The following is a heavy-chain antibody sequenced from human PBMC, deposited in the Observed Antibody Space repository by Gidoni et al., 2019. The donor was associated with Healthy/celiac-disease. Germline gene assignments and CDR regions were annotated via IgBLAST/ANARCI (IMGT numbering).Heavy chain of an antibody. D-gene: IGHD6-19*01. J-gene: IGHJ4*02. Sequence: QVQLVESGGGVVQPGRSLRLSCAASGFTFSSYGMHWVRQAPGKGLEWVAVRWYDGSNKYYADSVKGRFTISRDNSKNTLYLQMNSLRAEDTAVYYCARDADSSGWSYYFDYWGQGTLVTVSS. V-gene: IGHV3-33*01. CDR1: GFTFSSYG. CDR2: RWYDGSNK. CDR3: ARDADSSGWSYYFDY.